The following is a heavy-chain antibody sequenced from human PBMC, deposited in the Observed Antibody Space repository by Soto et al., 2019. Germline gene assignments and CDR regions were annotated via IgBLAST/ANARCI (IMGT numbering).Heavy chain of an antibody. D-gene: IGHD6-19*01. CDR1: GYTFTSFD. CDR3: ARAYTWGVAVAGM. J-gene: IGHJ4*02. CDR2: MNPNSGNT. V-gene: IGHV1-8*01. Sequence: QVQLVQSGAEVKKPGASVKVSCKASGYTFTSFDINWVRQATGQGLEWMGWMNPNSGNTGYAQKFQGRVTMTRNTFKSTAYMELSSLRSEDTAVYYCARAYTWGVAVAGMWGQETLVTVSS.